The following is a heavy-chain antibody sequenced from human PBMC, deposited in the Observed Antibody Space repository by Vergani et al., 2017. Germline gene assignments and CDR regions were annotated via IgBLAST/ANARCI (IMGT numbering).Heavy chain of an antibody. D-gene: IGHD3-22*01. V-gene: IGHV3-21*01. CDR1: GFTFSSYS. CDR2: ISSSSSYI. CDR3: AREALYYYDSSGFYGPFDY. Sequence: EVQLVESGGGLVKPGGSLRLSCAASGFTFSSYSMNWVRQAPGKGLEWVSSISSSSSYIYYADSVKGRFTISRDNAKNSLYRQMNSLRAEDTAVYYWAREALYYYDSSGFYGPFDYWGQGTLVTVSS. J-gene: IGHJ4*02.